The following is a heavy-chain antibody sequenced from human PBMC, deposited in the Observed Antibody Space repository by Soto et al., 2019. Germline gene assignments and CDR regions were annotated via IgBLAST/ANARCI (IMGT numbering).Heavy chain of an antibody. CDR3: AKGADSSGYYNFDY. Sequence: PGXSLILSCAASGFIFRSYGMHWVRQAPGKGLEWVAVISYDGSNKYYADSVKGRFTISRDNSKNTLYLQMNSLRAEDTAVYYCAKGADSSGYYNFDYWGQGTLVTVSS. J-gene: IGHJ4*02. V-gene: IGHV3-30*18. D-gene: IGHD3-22*01. CDR1: GFIFRSYG. CDR2: ISYDGSNK.